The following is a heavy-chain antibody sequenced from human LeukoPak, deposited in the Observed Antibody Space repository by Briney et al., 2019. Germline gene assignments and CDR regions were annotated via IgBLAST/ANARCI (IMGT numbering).Heavy chain of an antibody. CDR1: GGSISNYY. Sequence: SETLSLTCTVSGGSISNYYWSWSRQPPGKGLEVIGNFFYSGSTNYNPSLKSRVTTSVDTSKNQFSLKLSSVTAADTAVYYCARQERGRYFDLWGRGTLVTVSS. CDR3: ARQERGRYFDL. J-gene: IGHJ2*01. CDR2: FFYSGST. V-gene: IGHV4-59*08. D-gene: IGHD3-10*01.